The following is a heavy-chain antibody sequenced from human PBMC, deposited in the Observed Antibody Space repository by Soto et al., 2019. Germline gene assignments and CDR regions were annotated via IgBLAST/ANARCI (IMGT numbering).Heavy chain of an antibody. J-gene: IGHJ6*02. CDR3: AKGATVTTHYKYYGMDV. Sequence: PGGSLRLSCAASGFTFDDFAMCWVRQVPGKGLEWISLVNWDGDTTFYADSVKGRFIISRDNSKNSVYLQMNSLRSEDSAMYYCAKGATVTTHYKYYGMDVWGQGTTVTVSS. CDR2: VNWDGDTT. CDR1: GFTFDDFA. V-gene: IGHV3-43D*04. D-gene: IGHD4-17*01.